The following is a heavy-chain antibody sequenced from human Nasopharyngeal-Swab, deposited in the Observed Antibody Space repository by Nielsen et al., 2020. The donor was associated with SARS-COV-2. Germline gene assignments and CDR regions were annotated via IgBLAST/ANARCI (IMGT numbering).Heavy chain of an antibody. CDR2: SRNKANSYTT. D-gene: IGHD5-12*01. CDR3: AREVPYSGHDDAFDL. V-gene: IGHV3-72*01. Sequence: GGSLRLSCAASGFTFSAHYMDWVRQAPGKGLEWVGRSRNKANSYTTEYAASVKGRFTISRDNAKNSLYLQMNSLRAEDTAVYYCAREVPYSGHDDAFDLWGQGTMVTVSS. CDR1: GFTFSAHY. J-gene: IGHJ3*01.